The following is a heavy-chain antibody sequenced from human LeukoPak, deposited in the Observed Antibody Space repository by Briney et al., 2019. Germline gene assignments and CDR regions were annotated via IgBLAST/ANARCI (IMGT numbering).Heavy chain of an antibody. V-gene: IGHV4-30-4*08. D-gene: IGHD3-22*01. J-gene: IGHJ4*02. Sequence: PSETLSLTCTVSGGSISSGDYYWTWIRQSPGKGLEWIGCVYYTGNTYYKPPLKSRVSISVDKSKDQFSLKLSSVTAADTAVYYCARVIWYHSDTTGNYDSSGYYYVDYWSQGNLVTVSS. CDR1: GGSISSGDYY. CDR3: ARVIWYHSDTTGNYDSSGYYYVDY. CDR2: VYYTGNT.